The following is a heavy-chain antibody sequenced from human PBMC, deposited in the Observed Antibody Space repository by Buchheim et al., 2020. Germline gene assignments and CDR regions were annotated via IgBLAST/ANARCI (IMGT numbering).Heavy chain of an antibody. CDR2: INPSGGST. D-gene: IGHD3-22*01. CDR1: GHTFTSYY. J-gene: IGHJ4*02. CDR3: ARNVGGDYYDSSGYQV. V-gene: IGHV1-46*01. Sequence: QVQLVQSGAEVKKPGASVKVSSKASGHTFTSYYMHWVRQAPGQGLEWMGIINPSGGSTSYAQKFQGRVTMTRDTSTSTGYMELSSLRSEDTAVYYCARNVGGDYYDSSGYQVWGQGTL.